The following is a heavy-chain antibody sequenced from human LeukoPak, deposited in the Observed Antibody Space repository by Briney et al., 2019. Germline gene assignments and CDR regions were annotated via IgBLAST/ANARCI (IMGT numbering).Heavy chain of an antibody. CDR3: ARGAGYNYPYYFDY. D-gene: IGHD5-24*01. CDR1: GFTVSSNY. J-gene: IGHJ4*02. Sequence: TGGSLRLSCAASGFTVSSNYMNWVRQAPGKGLEWVSVIYGGGNIYYADSVKGRFTISRDNSKNTLYLQMNSLRAEDTADYYCARGAGYNYPYYFDYWGQGTLVTVSS. CDR2: IYGGGNI. V-gene: IGHV3-53*01.